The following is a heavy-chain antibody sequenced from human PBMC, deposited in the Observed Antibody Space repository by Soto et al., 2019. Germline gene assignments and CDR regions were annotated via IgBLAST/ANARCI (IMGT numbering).Heavy chain of an antibody. CDR2: INPNSGGT. CDR3: ARGNAAPICIGCSCYRTRHPYYYYYMDV. D-gene: IGHD2-15*01. J-gene: IGHJ6*03. CDR1: GYTFTGYY. V-gene: IGHV1-2*04. Sequence: GASVKVSCKASGYTFTGYYMHWVRQAPGQGLEWMGWINPNSGGTNYAQKFQGWVTMTRDTSISTAYMELSRLRSDDTAVYYCARGNAAPICIGCSCYRTRHPYYYYYMDVWGKGTTVTVSS.